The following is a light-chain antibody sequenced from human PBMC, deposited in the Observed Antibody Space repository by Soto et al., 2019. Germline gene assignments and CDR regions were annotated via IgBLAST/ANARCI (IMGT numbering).Light chain of an antibody. CDR1: SSDIGAYDY. V-gene: IGLV2-11*01. CDR3: CSFVGGFTFV. CDR2: XVN. Sequence: QSALTQPRSVSGSPGQSVTISCAGSSSDIGAYDYVSWFQQHPGKAPKIXXXXVNXRPSGVHARFSASKSGNTASLTISGLQADDEADYYCCSFVGGFTFVFGTGTKVTV. J-gene: IGLJ1*01.